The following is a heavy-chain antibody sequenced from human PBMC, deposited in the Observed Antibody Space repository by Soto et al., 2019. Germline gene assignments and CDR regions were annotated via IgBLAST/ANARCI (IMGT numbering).Heavy chain of an antibody. CDR1: GDSLTNYA. V-gene: IGHV1-69*01. Sequence: QVLLVQSGAEMKQPGSSVSVSCKASGDSLTNYAFTWVRQAPGQGAEWLGWIILDLGTPHYSQRFQGRLTITEDESSSKVYMELGSPRLADTAFSYCGRYCTNTKCRGGYYLDLWGQGTLITVS. CDR3: GRYCTNTKCRGGYYLDL. J-gene: IGHJ5*02. D-gene: IGHD2-8*01. CDR2: IILDLGTP.